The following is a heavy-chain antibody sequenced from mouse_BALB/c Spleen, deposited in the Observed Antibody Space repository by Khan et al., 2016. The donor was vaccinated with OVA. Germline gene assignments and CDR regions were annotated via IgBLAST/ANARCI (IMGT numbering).Heavy chain of an antibody. CDR1: GFTFSDYY. CDR3: ARGYYGDYFAY. Sequence: VGLGGSGGGLVKPGGSLKLSCAASGFTFSDYYMNWVRQTPGKRLGWVATISDGGSYTYYTDSVKGRFTISRDNATNNLYLQMSSLKSEDTAMYCCARGYYGDYFAYWGQGTLVTVSA. V-gene: IGHV5-4*02. D-gene: IGHD2-13*01. CDR2: ISDGGSYT. J-gene: IGHJ3*01.